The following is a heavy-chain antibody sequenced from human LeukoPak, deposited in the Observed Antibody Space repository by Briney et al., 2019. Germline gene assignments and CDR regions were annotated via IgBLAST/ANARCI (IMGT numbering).Heavy chain of an antibody. CDR1: GFTFSNYA. J-gene: IGHJ4*02. CDR3: ARVITVAAAGPKEPDK. D-gene: IGHD6-13*01. Sequence: PGGSLRLSCAASGFTFSNYAMAWVRQAPGKRLEWVSTISGGSGSVYYAGSVRGRFTISRDNSENTLFLQMNSLRSEDTASYYCARVITVAAAGPKEPDKWGQGTLVIVSS. V-gene: IGHV3-23*01. CDR2: ISGGSGSV.